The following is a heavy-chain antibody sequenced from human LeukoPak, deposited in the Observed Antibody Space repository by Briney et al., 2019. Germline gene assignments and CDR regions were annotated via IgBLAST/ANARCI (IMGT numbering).Heavy chain of an antibody. V-gene: IGHV5-51*01. CDR3: ARQGCPLLGDDGGFDV. CDR2: IYPGDSET. Sequence: GESLKISCEVSGYTFTSYWIAWVRQMPGGGPEWMGIIYPGDSETKYSPSFQGQVIISADTSIRTAYLQWKSLKASDTAMYYCARQGCPLLGDDGGFDVWGQGTMVTVSS. D-gene: IGHD2-15*01. CDR1: GYTFTSYW. J-gene: IGHJ3*01.